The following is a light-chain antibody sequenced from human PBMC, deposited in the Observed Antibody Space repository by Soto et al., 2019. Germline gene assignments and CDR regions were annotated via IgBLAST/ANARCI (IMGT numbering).Light chain of an antibody. CDR3: QVWDSSSDHRNV. CDR1: NIGSKS. Sequence: SYELTQPPSVSVAPGKTARITYGGNNIGSKSVHWYQQKPGQAPVVVIYDDNDRPSGIPERFSGSNFGNTANLTISRVEAGDEADYYCQVWDSSSDHRNVFGSGTQLTVL. V-gene: IGLV3-21*04. CDR2: DDN. J-gene: IGLJ6*01.